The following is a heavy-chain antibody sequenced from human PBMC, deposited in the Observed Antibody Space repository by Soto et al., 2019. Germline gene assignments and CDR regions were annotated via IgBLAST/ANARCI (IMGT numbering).Heavy chain of an antibody. D-gene: IGHD2-2*01. CDR2: ISYDGSNK. CDR1: GFTFSSYG. J-gene: IGHJ4*02. CDR3: AKDHCSSTSCYGGAVY. V-gene: IGHV3-30*18. Sequence: GGSLRLSCAASGFTFSSYGMHWVRQAPGKGLEWVAVISYDGSNKYYADSVKGRFTISRDNSKNTLYLQMNSLRAEDTAVYYCAKDHCSSTSCYGGAVYWGQGTLVTVSS.